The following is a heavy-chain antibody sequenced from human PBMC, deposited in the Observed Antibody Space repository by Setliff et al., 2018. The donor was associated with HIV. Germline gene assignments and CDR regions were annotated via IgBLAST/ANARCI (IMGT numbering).Heavy chain of an antibody. J-gene: IGHJ4*02. Sequence: GASVKVSCKTSGYTFTTYSIHWVRQAPGQGLEWMGWINPNSGDSKTAQKFQGRVTVTRDTSIATAYMELSSLTSGDTAVYHCARDYFPHSRRNFGSGDYFHFWGQGSRVTVSS. CDR2: INPNSGDS. CDR1: GYTFTTYS. D-gene: IGHD3-10*01. CDR3: ARDYFPHSRRNFGSGDYFHF. V-gene: IGHV1-2*02.